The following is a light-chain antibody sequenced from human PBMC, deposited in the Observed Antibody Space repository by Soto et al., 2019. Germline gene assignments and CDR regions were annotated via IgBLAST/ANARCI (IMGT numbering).Light chain of an antibody. CDR2: DAS. CDR3: QQYNNYSGT. J-gene: IGKJ1*01. V-gene: IGKV1-5*01. Sequence: DIQMTQSPSTLSASVGDRVPITCRASESISTWLAWDQQKPGKAPKLLIYDASSLASGVTSRFSGSASATEFTLTISSLQPDDFGTYYCQQYNNYSGTVSQGTKVDI. CDR1: ESISTW.